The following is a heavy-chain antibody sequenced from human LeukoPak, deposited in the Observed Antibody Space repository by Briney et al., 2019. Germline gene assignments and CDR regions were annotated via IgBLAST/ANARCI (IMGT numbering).Heavy chain of an antibody. V-gene: IGHV3-23*01. D-gene: IGHD6-25*01. CDR1: GLVFSGYA. CDR2: ITATGGST. Sequence: PGGSLRLSCADSGLVFSGYAVSWVRQAPGKGLEWVSSITATGGSTYYADSVKGRFTISRDNTENTLHLQMNGLRAEDTAVYYCAKACQRLQFACMDVWGQGTTVTVSS. J-gene: IGHJ6*02. CDR3: AKACQRLQFACMDV.